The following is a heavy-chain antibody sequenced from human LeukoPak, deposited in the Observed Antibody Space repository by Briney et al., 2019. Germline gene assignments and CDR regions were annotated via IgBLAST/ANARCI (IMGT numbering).Heavy chain of an antibody. V-gene: IGHV3-23*01. Sequence: GGSLRLSCAASGFTLSSYAMSWVRQGPGKGLEWVSAISVSGNTYHADSVKGRFTISRDSSKNTLYLQMNSLRAGDAAVYYCAKAPVTTCSGAYCYPFDYWGQGTLVTVFS. CDR2: ISVSGNT. CDR1: GFTLSSYA. D-gene: IGHD2-15*01. CDR3: AKAPVTTCSGAYCYPFDY. J-gene: IGHJ4*02.